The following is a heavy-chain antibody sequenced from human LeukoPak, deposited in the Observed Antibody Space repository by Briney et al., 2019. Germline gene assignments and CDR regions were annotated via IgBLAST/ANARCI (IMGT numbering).Heavy chain of an antibody. CDR1: GGAFRSGGYD. D-gene: IGHD3-3*01. Sequence: PAKTRSLTGTVFGGAFRSGGYDWSWIRQPAGRGVGWICRMFTRVSTNYHPSLKSRVSIPIDTSKHQFSRGLRSVTAADTAVYYCASRPPDYDFWSGAPRGGEYFQHWGQGTLVTVSS. V-gene: IGHV4-61*02. CDR2: MFTRVST. J-gene: IGHJ1*01. CDR3: ASRPPDYDFWSGAPRGGEYFQH.